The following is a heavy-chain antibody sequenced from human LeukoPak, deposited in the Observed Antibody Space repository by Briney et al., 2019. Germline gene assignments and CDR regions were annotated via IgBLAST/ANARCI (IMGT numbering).Heavy chain of an antibody. V-gene: IGHV1-69*05. CDR3: ARHYDSSGYSLTAFDY. J-gene: IGHJ4*02. D-gene: IGHD3-22*01. CDR1: GGTFSSYA. Sequence: SVKVSCKASGGTFSSYAISWVRQAPGQGLEWMGGIIPIFSTANYAQKFQGRVTITTDESTSTAYMELSSLRSEDTAVYYCARHYDSSGYSLTAFDYWGQGTLVTVSS. CDR2: IIPIFSTA.